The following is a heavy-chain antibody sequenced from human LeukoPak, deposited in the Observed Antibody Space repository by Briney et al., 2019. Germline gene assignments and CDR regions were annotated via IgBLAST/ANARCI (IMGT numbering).Heavy chain of an antibody. V-gene: IGHV4-34*01. CDR3: ARQHNEFDY. D-gene: IGHD1-1*01. CDR1: GGSFSGYY. CDR2: INHSGST. Sequence: SETLSLTCAVYGGSFSGYYWSWIRQPPGKGLEWIGEINHSGSTNYNPSLKSRVTISVDTSKNQFSLKLSSVTAADTAVYYCARQHNEFDYWGQGTLVTVSS. J-gene: IGHJ4*02.